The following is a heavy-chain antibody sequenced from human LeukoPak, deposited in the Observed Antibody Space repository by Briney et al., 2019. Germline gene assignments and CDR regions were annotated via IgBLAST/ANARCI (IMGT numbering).Heavy chain of an antibody. CDR2: INHSGST. CDR3: ARMTTVTTYYYYYYMDV. Sequence: KPSETLSLTCAVYGGSFSGYYWSWIRQPPGKGLEWIGEINHSGSTNYNPSLKSRVTISVDTSKNQFSLKLSSVTAADTAVYYCARMTTVTTYYYYYYMDVWGKGTTVTVSS. D-gene: IGHD4-11*01. J-gene: IGHJ6*03. CDR1: GGSFSGYY. V-gene: IGHV4-34*01.